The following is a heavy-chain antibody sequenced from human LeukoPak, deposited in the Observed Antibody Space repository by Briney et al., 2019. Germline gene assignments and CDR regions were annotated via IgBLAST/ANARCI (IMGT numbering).Heavy chain of an antibody. CDR3: TTWPTLLRGAYGY. D-gene: IGHD3-10*01. V-gene: IGHV3-15*01. J-gene: IGHJ4*02. Sequence: PGGSLRLSCAASGFSFSNPYMSWVRQPPGEGLEWVGRIKSKGDGGTTDYVASVKGIYAIVRDEFKNTMHIRVNSLNTNNTAVYYCTTWPTLLRGAYGYWGQGTLVTVSS. CDR1: GFSFSNPY. CDR2: IKSKGDGGTT.